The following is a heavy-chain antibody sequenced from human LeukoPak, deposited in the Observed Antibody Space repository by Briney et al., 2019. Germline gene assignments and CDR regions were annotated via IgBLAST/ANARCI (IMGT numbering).Heavy chain of an antibody. V-gene: IGHV3-30*02. CDR2: IRYDGSNK. J-gene: IGHJ4*02. Sequence: GGSLRLSCAASGFTFSSYCMHWVRQAPGKGLESVAFIRYDGSNKYYADSVKGRFTISRDNSKNTLYLQMNSLRAEDTAVYYCAKRTTGKGTMTIDYWGQGTLVTVSS. D-gene: IGHD4-17*01. CDR1: GFTFSSYC. CDR3: AKRTTGKGTMTIDY.